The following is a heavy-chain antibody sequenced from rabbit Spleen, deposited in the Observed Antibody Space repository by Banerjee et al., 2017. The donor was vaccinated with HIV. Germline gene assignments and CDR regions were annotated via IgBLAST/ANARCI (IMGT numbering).Heavy chain of an antibody. CDR1: GFSFSSSYW. J-gene: IGHJ4*01. D-gene: IGHD1-1*01. CDR3: ARGIYAVGSDFYFDYFSL. Sequence: QEQLVESGGGLVKPGASLTLTCTASGFSFSSSYWICWVRQAPGKGLEWIACIAFGSGSTYYASWVNGRFTISKTSSTTVTLQLNSLTAADTATYFCARGIYAVGSDFYFDYFSLWGQGTLVTVS. CDR2: IAFGSGST. V-gene: IGHV1S45*01.